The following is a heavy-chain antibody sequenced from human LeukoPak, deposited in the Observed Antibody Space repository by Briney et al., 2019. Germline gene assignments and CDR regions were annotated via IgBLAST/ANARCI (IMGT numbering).Heavy chain of an antibody. Sequence: GRSLRLSCAASGFTFDDYAMHWVRQAPGKGLEWVSGISWNSGSIGYADSVKGRFTISRDNAKNSLYLQMNSLRAEDTALYYCAKEGYYGLGSYYNWFDPWGQGTLVTVSS. CDR2: ISWNSGSI. D-gene: IGHD3-10*01. J-gene: IGHJ5*02. CDR3: AKEGYYGLGSYYNWFDP. V-gene: IGHV3-9*01. CDR1: GFTFDDYA.